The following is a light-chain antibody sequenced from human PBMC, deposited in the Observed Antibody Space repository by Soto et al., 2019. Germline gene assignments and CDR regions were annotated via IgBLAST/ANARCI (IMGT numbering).Light chain of an antibody. CDR1: IPNIGTNF. CDR2: RNS. CDR3: AEWDDSLSVI. J-gene: IGLJ2*01. Sequence: QSVLTQPPSASGNPGQTVTSSCSRSIPNIGTNFVYWYQQLPGTAPKLLIYRNSLRPSGVPDRFSGSKSGTSASLAISGLRSEDEANYYCAEWDDSLSVIFGGGTKVTVL. V-gene: IGLV1-47*01.